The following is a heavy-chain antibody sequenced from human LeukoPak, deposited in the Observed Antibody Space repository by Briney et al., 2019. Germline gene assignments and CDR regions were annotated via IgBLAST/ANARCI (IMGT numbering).Heavy chain of an antibody. J-gene: IGHJ4*02. V-gene: IGHV1-2*02. Sequence: GASVKVSCKASGYTFTGYYMHWVRQAPGQGLEWMGWINPNSGGTNYAQKFQGRVTMTRDTSISTAYMELSRLRSDDTAVYYCARTAYCGGDCLPYYFDYWGQGTLVTVSS. CDR1: GYTFTGYY. CDR3: ARTAYCGGDCLPYYFDY. D-gene: IGHD2-21*01. CDR2: INPNSGGT.